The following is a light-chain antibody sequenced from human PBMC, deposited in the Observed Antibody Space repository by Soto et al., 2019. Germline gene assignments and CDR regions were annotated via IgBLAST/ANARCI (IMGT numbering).Light chain of an antibody. CDR1: QSVSSSY. J-gene: IGKJ4*01. CDR2: CAS. Sequence: EIVLTQSPGTLSLSPGERATLSCRASQSVSSSYLAWYQQKPGQAPRLLIYCASSRDTGIPDRFSGSGSGTAFNLTISRLEPEDFAVYYYQQYGSSPQRLTFGGGTKVEIK. V-gene: IGKV3-20*01. CDR3: QQYGSSPQRLT.